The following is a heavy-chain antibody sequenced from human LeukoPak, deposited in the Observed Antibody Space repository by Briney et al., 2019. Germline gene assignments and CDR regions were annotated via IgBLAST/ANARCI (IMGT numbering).Heavy chain of an antibody. D-gene: IGHD3-22*01. Sequence: GGSLRLSCAASGFTFSDYYMSWIRQAPGKGLEWVSYISSSGSTIYYADSVKGRFTISRDNAKNSLYLQMNSLRAEDTAVYYCARDYVNSDSTEYLSGYYRGTQDYWGQGTLVTVSS. CDR3: ARDYVNSDSTEYLSGYYRGTQDY. J-gene: IGHJ4*02. CDR2: ISSSGSTI. CDR1: GFTFSDYY. V-gene: IGHV3-11*04.